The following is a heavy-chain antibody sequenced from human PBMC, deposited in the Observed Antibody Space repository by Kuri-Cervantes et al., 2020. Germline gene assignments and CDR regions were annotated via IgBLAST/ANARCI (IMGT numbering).Heavy chain of an antibody. Sequence: GSLRLSCAASGFTFSNSAMNWVRQAPGKGLEWVSYISGSGTTKYYADSVKGRFTISRDNAKNSLYLQMNSLRAEDTAVYYCARDPHSFNWFDPWGQGTLVTVSS. CDR1: GFTFSNSA. V-gene: IGHV3-48*03. CDR3: ARDPHSFNWFDP. J-gene: IGHJ5*02. CDR2: ISGSGTTK.